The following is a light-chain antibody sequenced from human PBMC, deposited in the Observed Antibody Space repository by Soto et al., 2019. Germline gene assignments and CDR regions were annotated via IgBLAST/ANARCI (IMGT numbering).Light chain of an antibody. Sequence: EIVMTQSPATLSVSPGERATVPCRASQSVSNNLAWYQQKPGQAPRLLIYSASTRATVIPARFSGSGSGTEFTLTISSLQSEDLAVYHCQQYNKWPQTFGQGTKVDIK. V-gene: IGKV3-15*01. CDR1: QSVSNN. J-gene: IGKJ1*01. CDR2: SAS. CDR3: QQYNKWPQT.